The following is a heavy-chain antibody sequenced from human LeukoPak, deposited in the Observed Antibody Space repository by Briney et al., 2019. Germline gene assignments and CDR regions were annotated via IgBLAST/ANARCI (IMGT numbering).Heavy chain of an antibody. Sequence: GGSLRLSCAASGFTFSSYGMHWVRQAPGKGLERVAVILYDGSNKYYADSVKGRFTISRDNSKNTLYLQMNSLRAEDTAVYYCATWYSSGWHDAFDIWGQGTMVTASS. CDR3: ATWYSSGWHDAFDI. J-gene: IGHJ3*02. V-gene: IGHV3-30*03. D-gene: IGHD6-19*01. CDR2: ILYDGSNK. CDR1: GFTFSSYG.